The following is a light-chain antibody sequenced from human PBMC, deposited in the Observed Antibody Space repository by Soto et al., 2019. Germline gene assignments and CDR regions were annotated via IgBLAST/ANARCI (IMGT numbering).Light chain of an antibody. J-gene: IGLJ3*02. CDR1: SSDIGSNNY. V-gene: IGLV2-14*01. Sequence: QSALTQPASVSGSPGQSITISCTGTSSDIGSNNYVSWFQQRPGKAPTLIIYGVSNRPSGVSNHFSGSKSGNTASLTISGLLPEDEAEYYWSSYTTTTRLFGGGTKVTVL. CDR3: SSYTTTTRL. CDR2: GVS.